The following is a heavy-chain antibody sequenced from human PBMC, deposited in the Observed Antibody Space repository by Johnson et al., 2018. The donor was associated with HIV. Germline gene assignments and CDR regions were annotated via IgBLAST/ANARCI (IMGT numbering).Heavy chain of an antibody. Sequence: QVQLVESGGGVVQPGRSLRLSCAASGFTFSSYAMHWVRQAPGKGLEWVAVISYDGSNKYYADSVKGRFTISRDNAKNSLYLQMNSLRAGDTAVYYCARPMAPFGAVAGRGFDIWGQGTMVTVSS. CDR3: ARPMAPFGAVAGRGFDI. CDR1: GFTFSSYA. CDR2: ISYDGSNK. J-gene: IGHJ3*02. D-gene: IGHD6-19*01. V-gene: IGHV3-30*04.